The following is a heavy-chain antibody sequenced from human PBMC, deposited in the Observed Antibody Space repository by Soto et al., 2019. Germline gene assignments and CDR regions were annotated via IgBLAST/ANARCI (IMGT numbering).Heavy chain of an antibody. D-gene: IGHD3-22*01. V-gene: IGHV1-69*12. CDR3: ARDQDVSNYHGMDV. Sequence: QVQLVQSGAEVKKPGSSVKVSCKASGGTFSSYAISWVRQAPGQGLEWMGGIIPIFGTANYAQKFQGRVTMXAXEPXSTAYMELSSLRSEDTAVYYCARDQDVSNYHGMDVWGQGTTVTVSS. CDR2: IIPIFGTA. J-gene: IGHJ6*02. CDR1: GGTFSSYA.